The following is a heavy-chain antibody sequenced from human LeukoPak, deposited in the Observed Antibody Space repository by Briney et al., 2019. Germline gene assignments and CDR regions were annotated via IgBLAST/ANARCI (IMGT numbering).Heavy chain of an antibody. CDR1: GYTFTSYV. J-gene: IGHJ4*02. CDR2: VNPNSGNT. D-gene: IGHD5-24*01. V-gene: IGHV1-8*01. CDR3: AREMATKAYVIDY. Sequence: GASVKVSCKASGYTFTSYVINWVRQATGQGLEWMGWVNPNSGNTGYAQKFQGRVTMTRNTSISTAYMELSSLRSEDTAVYYCAREMATKAYVIDYWGQGTLVTVSS.